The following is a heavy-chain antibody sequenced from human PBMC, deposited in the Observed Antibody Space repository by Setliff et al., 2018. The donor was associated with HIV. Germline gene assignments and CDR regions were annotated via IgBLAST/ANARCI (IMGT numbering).Heavy chain of an antibody. CDR3: ARGVPLPLSMFRGVLRFGYMDV. V-gene: IGHV4-34*01. Sequence: SETLSLTCAVYGGSFTDYCWSWIRQPPGKGLEWIGEINHSGSTNYKPSLRSRVTMSVDTSKNQFSLKLGSVTAADTAVYYCARGVPLPLSMFRGVLRFGYMDVWGKGTTVTVSS. CDR1: GGSFTDYC. J-gene: IGHJ6*03. D-gene: IGHD3-10*01. CDR2: INHSGST.